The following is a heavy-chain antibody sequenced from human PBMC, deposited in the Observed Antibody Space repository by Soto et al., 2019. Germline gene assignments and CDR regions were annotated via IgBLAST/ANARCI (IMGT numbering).Heavy chain of an antibody. V-gene: IGHV3-23*01. Sequence: GGSLRLSCAASGFTFSSYAMSWVRQAPGKGLEWVSAISGSGGSTYYADSVKGRFTISRDNSKNTLYLQMNSLRAEDTAVYYCAKDPGYDILTGYWDYWGQGTLVTVSS. J-gene: IGHJ4*02. CDR2: ISGSGGST. CDR1: GFTFSSYA. D-gene: IGHD3-9*01. CDR3: AKDPGYDILTGYWDY.